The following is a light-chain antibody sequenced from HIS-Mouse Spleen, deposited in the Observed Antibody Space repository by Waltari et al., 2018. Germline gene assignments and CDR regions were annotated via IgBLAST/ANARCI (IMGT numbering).Light chain of an antibody. CDR2: DVS. Sequence: QSALTQPASVSGSPGQSITISCTGTSSDVGGYNYVSWYQQHPGQSPKLMIYDVSSRASGVSNRFSGYKSGHTASLTISGLQAEEEADYYCSSYTSSSTWVFGGGTKLTVL. V-gene: IGLV2-14*03. CDR1: SSDVGGYNY. J-gene: IGLJ3*02. CDR3: SSYTSSSTWV.